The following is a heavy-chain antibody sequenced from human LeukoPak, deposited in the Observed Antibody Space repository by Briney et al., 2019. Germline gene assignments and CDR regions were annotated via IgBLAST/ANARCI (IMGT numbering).Heavy chain of an antibody. J-gene: IGHJ4*02. Sequence: PGGSLRLSCAASGFHFCSYAMSRGRPGPGEWLEWVSAISGSGGSTYYADSVKGRFTISRDNSKNTLYLQMNSLRAEDTAVYYCAKSVTQVDYWGQGTLVTVSS. D-gene: IGHD4-23*01. CDR1: GFHFCSYA. V-gene: IGHV3-23*01. CDR3: AKSVTQVDY. CDR2: ISGSGGST.